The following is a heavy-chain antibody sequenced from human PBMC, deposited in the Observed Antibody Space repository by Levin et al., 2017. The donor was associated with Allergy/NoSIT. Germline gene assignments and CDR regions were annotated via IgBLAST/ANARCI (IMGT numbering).Heavy chain of an antibody. Sequence: GGSLRLSCAASGFSFFSYTMNWVRQAPGRGLEWVSSISSSSGYIFYADSLKGRFTISRDNAKNSLFLQMSSLRDGDTAFYFCARQYSGYDHFDYWGQGALVAVSS. V-gene: IGHV3-21*04. CDR1: GFSFFSYT. CDR3: ARQYSGYDHFDY. D-gene: IGHD5-12*01. J-gene: IGHJ4*02. CDR2: ISSSSGYI.